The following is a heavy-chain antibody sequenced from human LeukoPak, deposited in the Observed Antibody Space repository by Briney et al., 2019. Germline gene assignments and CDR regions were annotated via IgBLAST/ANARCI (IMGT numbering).Heavy chain of an antibody. CDR2: IYSGGST. CDR3: ARGGSSSSGFAYYYYMDV. D-gene: IGHD6-6*01. CDR1: GFTFSDYS. V-gene: IGHV3-53*01. J-gene: IGHJ6*03. Sequence: GGSLRLSCAASGFTFSDYSMSWVRQAPGKGLEWVSVIYSGGSTYYADSVKGRFTISRDNSKNTLYLQMNSLRAEDTAVYYCARGGSSSSGFAYYYYMDVWGKGTTVTVSS.